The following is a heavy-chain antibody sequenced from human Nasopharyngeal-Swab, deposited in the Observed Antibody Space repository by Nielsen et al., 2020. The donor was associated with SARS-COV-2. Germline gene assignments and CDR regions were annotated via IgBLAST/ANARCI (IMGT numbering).Heavy chain of an antibody. D-gene: IGHD1-7*01. CDR3: AREISRTTSWFDP. CDR2: INPNTGGT. J-gene: IGHJ5*02. Sequence: ASVKVSCKASGYTFTGYYMHWVRQAPGQGLEWVGRINPNTGGTNYAQKFQGRVTMTTDTSISTAYMEVSSLRSDDTAVYYCAREISRTTSWFDPWGRGTLVTVSS. V-gene: IGHV1-2*06. CDR1: GYTFTGYY.